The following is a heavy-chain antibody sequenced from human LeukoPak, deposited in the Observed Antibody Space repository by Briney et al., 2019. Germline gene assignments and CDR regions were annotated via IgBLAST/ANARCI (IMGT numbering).Heavy chain of an antibody. CDR2: IDWDDDK. J-gene: IGHJ4*02. Sequence: SGPALVKPTQTLTLTCTFSGFSLSTPKMRVSWIRQPPGKALEWLARIDWDDDKFYSTSLKTRLTISKDTSKNQVVLTMTNTDPVDTATYYCARSTYCGGDCPFDYWGQGTLVTVSS. CDR1: GFSLSTPKMR. V-gene: IGHV2-70*04. CDR3: ARSTYCGGDCPFDY. D-gene: IGHD2-21*02.